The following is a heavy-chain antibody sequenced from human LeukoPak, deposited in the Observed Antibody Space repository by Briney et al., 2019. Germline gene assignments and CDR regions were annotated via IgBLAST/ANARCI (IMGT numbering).Heavy chain of an antibody. CDR2: IKQDGSEK. D-gene: IGHD1-26*01. Sequence: GGSLRLSCAASGFTFSSYWMSWVRQAPGKGLEWVANIKQDGSEKYYVDSVKGRFTISRDSAEKSLYLQMNSLRAEDTAIYYCVRDHQWAFDNWGQGVLVTVSS. J-gene: IGHJ4*02. CDR1: GFTFSSYW. CDR3: VRDHQWAFDN. V-gene: IGHV3-7*01.